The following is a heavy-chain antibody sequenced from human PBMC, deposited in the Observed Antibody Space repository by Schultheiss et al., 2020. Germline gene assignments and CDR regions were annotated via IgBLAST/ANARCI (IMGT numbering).Heavy chain of an antibody. V-gene: IGHV3-33*01. CDR2: IWYDGSNK. CDR3: AREILYMVRGVIIPDAFDI. J-gene: IGHJ3*02. CDR1: GFTFSSYG. Sequence: GSLRLSCAASGFTFSSYGMHWVRQAPGKGLEWVAVIWYDGSNKYYADSVKGRFTISRDNSKNTLYLQMNSLRAEDTAVYYCAREILYMVRGVIIPDAFDIWGQGTMVTVSS. D-gene: IGHD3-10*01.